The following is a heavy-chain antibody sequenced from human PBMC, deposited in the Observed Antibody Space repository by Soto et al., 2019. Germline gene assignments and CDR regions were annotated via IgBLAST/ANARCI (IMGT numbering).Heavy chain of an antibody. CDR2: INPNRGGT. CDR1: GYTFTGYY. V-gene: IGHV1-2*04. J-gene: IGHJ4*02. CDR3: ARGSPGSGYDY. D-gene: IGHD3-22*01. Sequence: QVQLVQSGAEVKKPGASVKVSCKASGYTFTGYYMHWVRQAPGQGLEWMGWINPNRGGTNYAQKFKGWVTMTRDTSISTAYMELSRLRSDDTAVYYCARGSPGSGYDYWGQGTLVTVSS.